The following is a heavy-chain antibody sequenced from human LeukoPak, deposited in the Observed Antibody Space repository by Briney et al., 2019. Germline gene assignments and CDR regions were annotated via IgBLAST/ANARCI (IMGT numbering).Heavy chain of an antibody. V-gene: IGHV3-66*03. Sequence: GGSLRLSCAASGFTVSSHYMSWVRQAPGKGLEWVSVIYISGSTYYADSVKGRFTISRDNSKNTLYLQMNSLRAEDTAVYYCATSQENNFDYWGQGTLVTVSS. D-gene: IGHD1/OR15-1a*01. CDR2: IYISGST. J-gene: IGHJ4*02. CDR3: ATSQENNFDY. CDR1: GFTVSSHY.